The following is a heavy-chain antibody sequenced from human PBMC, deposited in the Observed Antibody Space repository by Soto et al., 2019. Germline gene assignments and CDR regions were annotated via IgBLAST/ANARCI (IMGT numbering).Heavy chain of an antibody. CDR1: GGSISSGGYY. V-gene: IGHV4-31*03. J-gene: IGHJ4*02. D-gene: IGHD7-27*01. CDR3: ARVSGALWGFDY. CDR2: IYYSGST. Sequence: LSLTCTVSGGSISSGGYYWSWIRQHPGKGLEWIGYIYYSGSTYYNPSLKSRVTISVDTSKNQFSLKLSSVTAADTAVYYCARVSGALWGFDYWGQGTLVTVSS.